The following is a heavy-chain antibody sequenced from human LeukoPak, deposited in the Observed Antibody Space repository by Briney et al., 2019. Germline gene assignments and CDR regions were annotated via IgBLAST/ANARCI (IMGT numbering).Heavy chain of an antibody. Sequence: SETLSLTCTVSGGSISSSSYYWGWIRQPPGKGLEWIGSIYYSGSTYYNPSLKSRVTISVDTSKNQFSLKLSSVTAADTAVYYCARARIAARPFDYWGQGTLVTVSS. CDR1: GGSISSSSYY. CDR3: ARARIAARPFDY. J-gene: IGHJ4*02. D-gene: IGHD6-6*01. V-gene: IGHV4-39*07. CDR2: IYYSGST.